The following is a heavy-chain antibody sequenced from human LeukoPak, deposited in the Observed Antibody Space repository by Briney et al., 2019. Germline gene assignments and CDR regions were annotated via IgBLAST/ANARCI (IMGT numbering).Heavy chain of an antibody. J-gene: IGHJ5*02. V-gene: IGHV1-46*01. D-gene: IGHD6-25*01. CDR1: GYTFTSYY. CDR2: INPSGGST. CDR3: ARDSVRNRLYNWFDP. Sequence: ASVEVSCKASGYTFTSYYMHWVRQAPGQGLEWIGIINPSGGSTSYAQKFQGRVTMTRDTSTSTVYMELSSLRSEDAAVYYCARDSVRNRLYNWFDPWGQGTLVTVSS.